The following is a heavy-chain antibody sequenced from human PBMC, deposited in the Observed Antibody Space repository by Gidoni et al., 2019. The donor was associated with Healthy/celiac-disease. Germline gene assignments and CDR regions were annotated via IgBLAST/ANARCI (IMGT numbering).Heavy chain of an antibody. V-gene: IGHV2-70*15. CDR3: ALGLYDSSGLGDY. CDR2: IDWDDDK. CDR1: GFSLSTSGMC. Sequence: QVTLRESGPALVKPTQTLTLTCTFSGFSLSTSGMCVSWLRQPPGKALEWLARIDWDDDKYYSTSLKTRLTISKDTAKNQVVLTMTNMDPVDTATYYCALGLYDSSGLGDYWGQGTLVTVSS. D-gene: IGHD3-22*01. J-gene: IGHJ4*02.